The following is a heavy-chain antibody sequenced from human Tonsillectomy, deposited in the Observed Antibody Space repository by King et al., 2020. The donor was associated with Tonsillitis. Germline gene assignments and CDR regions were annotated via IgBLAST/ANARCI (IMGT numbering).Heavy chain of an antibody. V-gene: IGHV1-2*02. J-gene: IGHJ5*02. CDR2: INPNSGGT. CDR3: ASLYCSDGKCYAGWFDP. CDR1: GYSFTGYY. Sequence: QLVQSGAEVKKPGASVKVSCKASGYSFTGYYIHWVRQAPGQGLEWMGWINPNSGGTEYAQKFQGRVTMTRDTSISTAYMELSRLRFDDTAAYYCASLYCSDGKCYAGWFDPWGQGTLVTVSS. D-gene: IGHD2-15*01.